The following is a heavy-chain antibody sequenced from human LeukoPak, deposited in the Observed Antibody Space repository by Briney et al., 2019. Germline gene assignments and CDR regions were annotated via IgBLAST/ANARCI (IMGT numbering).Heavy chain of an antibody. Sequence: PSETLSLTCTVSGGSISNYYWTWIRQPAGKGLEWIGRIYTSGNTNYNPSLKSQVTISMDTSKNQFSLNLNSVTAADTAVYYCARDRAGDSFDIWGQGTMVTVSS. D-gene: IGHD7-27*01. V-gene: IGHV4-4*07. J-gene: IGHJ3*02. CDR1: GGSISNYY. CDR2: IYTSGNT. CDR3: ARDRAGDSFDI.